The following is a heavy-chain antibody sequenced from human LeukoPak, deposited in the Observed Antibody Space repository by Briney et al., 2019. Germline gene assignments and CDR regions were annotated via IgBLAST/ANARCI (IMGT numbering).Heavy chain of an antibody. J-gene: IGHJ4*02. CDR3: ARGPYSSNWYVNY. Sequence: GGSLRLSCAASGFTFRSYWMSWVRQAPGRGLDWVANINQDGSEKYYVDSVKGRFTVSRDSAKNSLYLQMNSLRAEDTAVYYCARGPYSSNWYVNYWGQGTLVTVAS. D-gene: IGHD6-13*01. CDR1: GFTFRSYW. CDR2: INQDGSEK. V-gene: IGHV3-7*02.